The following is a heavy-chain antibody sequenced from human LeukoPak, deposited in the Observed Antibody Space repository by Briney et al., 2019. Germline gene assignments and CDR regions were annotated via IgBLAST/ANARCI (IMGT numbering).Heavy chain of an antibody. D-gene: IGHD6-19*01. CDR1: GFTDSSNY. CDR3: ARAGASAVAHLDY. V-gene: IGHV3-53*01. CDR2: IFSDRRT. Sequence: GGSLRLSCAASGFTDSSNYMNWVPQAPGKELEWVSVIFSDRRTFYADSVKGRFTISRDDSKSTLYLQMNSLRAEDTAVYYCARAGASAVAHLDYWGQGTLVTVSS. J-gene: IGHJ4*02.